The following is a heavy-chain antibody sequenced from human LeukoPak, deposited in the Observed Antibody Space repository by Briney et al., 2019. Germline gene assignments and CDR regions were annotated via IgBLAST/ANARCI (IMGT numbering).Heavy chain of an antibody. V-gene: IGHV1-8*01. CDR3: ARAVHIAVAGTRYFDY. D-gene: IGHD6-19*01. J-gene: IGHJ4*02. Sequence: ASVKVSCKASGYTFTSYDINWVRQATGQGLEWMGWMNPNSGNTGYAQKFQGRVTMTRNTSISTAYMELSSLRSEDTAVYYCARAVHIAVAGTRYFDYWGQGTLVTVSS. CDR1: GYTFTSYD. CDR2: MNPNSGNT.